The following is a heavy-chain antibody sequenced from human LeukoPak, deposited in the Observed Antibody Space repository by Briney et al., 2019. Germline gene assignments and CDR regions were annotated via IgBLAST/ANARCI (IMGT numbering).Heavy chain of an antibody. J-gene: IGHJ4*02. V-gene: IGHV4-39*01. Sequence: SETLSLTCTVSGGSISSSSYYWGWIRQPPGKGLEWIGSIYYSGSTYYSPSLKSRVTISVDTSKNQFSLKLSSVTAADTAVYYCARLGDSSGYPFDYWGQGTLVTVSS. CDR3: ARLGDSSGYPFDY. CDR2: IYYSGST. D-gene: IGHD3-22*01. CDR1: GGSISSSSYY.